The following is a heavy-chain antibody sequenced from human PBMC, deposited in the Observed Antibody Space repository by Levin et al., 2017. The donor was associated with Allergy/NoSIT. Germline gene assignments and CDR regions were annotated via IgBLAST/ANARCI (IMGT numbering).Heavy chain of an antibody. Sequence: GGSLRLSCAASGFTFSSYGMHWVRQAPGKGLEWVAVIWYDGSNKYYADSVKGRFTISRDNSKNTLYLQMNSLRAEDTAVYYCARERSRYYYDSSGYYHPDYWGQGTLVTVSS. V-gene: IGHV3-33*01. J-gene: IGHJ4*02. D-gene: IGHD3-22*01. CDR3: ARERSRYYYDSSGYYHPDY. CDR1: GFTFSSYG. CDR2: IWYDGSNK.